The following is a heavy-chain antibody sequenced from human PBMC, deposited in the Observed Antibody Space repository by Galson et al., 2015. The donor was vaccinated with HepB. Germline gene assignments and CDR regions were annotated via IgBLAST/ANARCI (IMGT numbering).Heavy chain of an antibody. V-gene: IGHV3-23*01. CDR2: ISGGDDTT. J-gene: IGHJ5*02. CDR3: TRNWFDP. CDR1: GFTFSIYA. Sequence: SLRLSCAAYGFTFSIYAVNWVRQAPHKGLEWVSTISGGDDTTYHADSVKGRFTISRDDSKNTAYLQMNSLKTEDTAVYYCTRNWFDPWGQGTLVTVSS.